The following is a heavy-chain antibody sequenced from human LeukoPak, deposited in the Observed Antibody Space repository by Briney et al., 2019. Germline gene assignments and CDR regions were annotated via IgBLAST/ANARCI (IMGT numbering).Heavy chain of an antibody. CDR3: ARGSTGQFDP. V-gene: IGHV4-4*09. J-gene: IGHJ5*02. Sequence: SETLSLTCTVSGVSISSSYWSWIRQTPGKGLEWIAYMHTNGNTNYNPSLRSRVTIPVDTSKNQLSLKLKSVTAADTAVYFCARGSTGQFDPWGQGTLVTVSS. CDR1: GVSISSSY. CDR2: MHTNGNT. D-gene: IGHD2-2*01.